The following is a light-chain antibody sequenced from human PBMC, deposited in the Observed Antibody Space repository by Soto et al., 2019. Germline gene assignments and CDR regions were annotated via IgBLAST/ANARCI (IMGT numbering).Light chain of an antibody. J-gene: IGLJ2*01. CDR2: EDD. Sequence: NFMLTQPHSVSESPGKTVTISCTRSSGSIASNYVQWYQQRPGSSPTTMIHEDDQRPSGVPDRFSGSIDSSSNSASLTISGLKTEDEAAYYCQSYDSWHLVGFGGGTQFTVL. CDR1: SGSIASNY. V-gene: IGLV6-57*01. CDR3: QSYDSWHLVG.